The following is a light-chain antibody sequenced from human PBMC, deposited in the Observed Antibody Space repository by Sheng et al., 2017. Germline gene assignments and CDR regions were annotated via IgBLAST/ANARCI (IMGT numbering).Light chain of an antibody. CDR3: SSYTSSTTYV. CDR1: SSDIGSYNG. J-gene: IGLJ1*01. Sequence: QSALTQPPSVSGSPGQSVTISCTGTSSDIGSYNGVSWYQQPPGTAPKLIIYEISNRPPGVPDRFSGSKSGNTASLIISGLQAEDEADYYCSSYTSSTTYVFGSGTKGHRP. V-gene: IGLV2-18*02. CDR2: EIS.